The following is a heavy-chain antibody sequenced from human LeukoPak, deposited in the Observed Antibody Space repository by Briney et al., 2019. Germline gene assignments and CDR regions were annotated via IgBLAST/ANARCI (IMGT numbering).Heavy chain of an antibody. CDR1: GYTLTELS. CDR3: ATGMNYYYYYMDV. CDR2: FDPEDGEK. Sequence: RASVKVSCQVSGYTLTELSMHWVRQAPGKGLEWMGGFDPEDGEKIYAQKFQGRVTMTEDTSTDTAYMELSSLRSEDTAVYYCATGMNYYYYYMDVWGKGTTVTVSS. V-gene: IGHV1-24*01. J-gene: IGHJ6*03.